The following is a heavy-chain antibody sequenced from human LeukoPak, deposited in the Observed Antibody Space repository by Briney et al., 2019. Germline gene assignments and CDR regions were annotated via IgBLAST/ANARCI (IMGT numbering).Heavy chain of an antibody. CDR3: ARDRADYCSSASCPQDY. Sequence: GGSLRLSCAASGFTFSSYSMNWVRQAPGKGLERVSSISSSGTYMHYADSVKGRFTISRDNAKNSLYLQMNSLSAEDTAVYYCARDRADYCSSASCPQDYWGQGTLVTVSS. D-gene: IGHD2-2*01. CDR1: GFTFSSYS. V-gene: IGHV3-21*01. J-gene: IGHJ4*02. CDR2: ISSSGTYM.